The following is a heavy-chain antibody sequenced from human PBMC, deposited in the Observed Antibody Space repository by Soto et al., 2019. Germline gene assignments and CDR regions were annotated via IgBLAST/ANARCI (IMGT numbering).Heavy chain of an antibody. CDR2: ISAYNGNT. D-gene: IGHD6-6*01. V-gene: IGHV1-18*01. CDR3: ARVRQLVGYFYYHMDV. J-gene: IGHJ6*03. Sequence: QVQLLQSGAEVKKPGASVKVSCKASGYTFTNYGITWVRQAPGQGLEWMGWISAYNGNTHYTQRLQGRVTMTTDTSTCTAYLELRGLRSDATAVYYWARVRQLVGYFYYHMDVWGKGATVTVSS. CDR1: GYTFTNYG.